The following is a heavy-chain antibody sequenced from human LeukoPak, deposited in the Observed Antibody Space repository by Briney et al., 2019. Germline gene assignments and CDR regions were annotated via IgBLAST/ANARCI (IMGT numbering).Heavy chain of an antibody. CDR3: AKDGYSSAWNFDP. V-gene: IGHV3-23*01. Sequence: GGSLRLSCAAPGFTFSNYGMSWVRQAPGKGLQWVSLISGSGDIAYYADSVKGRFTISRDNSKNTLYLQMNSLRAEDTAVYYCAKDGYSSAWNFDPWGQGTLVTVSS. CDR2: ISGSGDIA. D-gene: IGHD6-19*01. J-gene: IGHJ5*02. CDR1: GFTFSNYG.